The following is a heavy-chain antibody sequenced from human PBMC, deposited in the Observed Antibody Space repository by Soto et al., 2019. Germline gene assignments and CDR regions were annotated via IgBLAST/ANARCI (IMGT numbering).Heavy chain of an antibody. CDR2: IWYDGSNK. V-gene: IGHV3-33*01. CDR3: ARPYSGYDYGIYYFDY. CDR1: GFTFSSYG. J-gene: IGHJ4*02. D-gene: IGHD5-12*01. Sequence: GGSLRLSCAASGFTFSSYGMHWIRQAPGKGLEWVAVIWYDGSNKYYADSVKGRFTISRGNSKNTLYLQMNSLRAEDTAVYYCARPYSGYDYGIYYFDYWGQGTLVTVSS.